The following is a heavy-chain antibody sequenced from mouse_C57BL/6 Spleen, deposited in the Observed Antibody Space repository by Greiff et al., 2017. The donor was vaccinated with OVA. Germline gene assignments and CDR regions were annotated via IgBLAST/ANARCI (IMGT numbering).Heavy chain of an antibody. Sequence: EVQLQESGPGLVKPSQSLSLSCSVTGYSITRGYYWYWIRQFPGNKLEWMGYISYDGSNNYNPSLKNRISITRDTSKNQFFLKLNSVTTEDTATYYCARGRVTTVVGDFDYWGQGTTRTGSS. V-gene: IGHV3-6*01. CDR3: ARGRVTTVVGDFDY. J-gene: IGHJ2*01. CDR2: ISYDGSN. D-gene: IGHD1-1*01. CDR1: GYSITRGYY.